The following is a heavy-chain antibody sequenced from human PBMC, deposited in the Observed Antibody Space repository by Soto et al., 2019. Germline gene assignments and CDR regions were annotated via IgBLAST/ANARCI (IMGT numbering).Heavy chain of an antibody. CDR1: GGSISSTYHY. J-gene: IGHJ5*02. V-gene: IGHV4-39*01. Sequence: QLQLQESGPGLVKPSETLSLTCTVSGGSISSTYHYWGWIRQAPGKALEWIGSVYYSGSTYYSPSIKNRVTLSEDTAKNQFSPELTSVTAADTAIYYCGRLSGLGGGSWFDPWGQGPLVTVSS. CDR3: GRLSGLGGGSWFDP. D-gene: IGHD3-16*01. CDR2: VYYSGST.